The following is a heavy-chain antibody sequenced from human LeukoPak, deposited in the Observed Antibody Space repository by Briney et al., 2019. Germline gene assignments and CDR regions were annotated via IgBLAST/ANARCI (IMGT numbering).Heavy chain of an antibody. D-gene: IGHD1-26*01. V-gene: IGHV3-66*01. CDR1: GFXFNNAW. CDR2: IYSGGST. Sequence: GGSLRLSCAASGFXFNNAWMSWVRQAPGKGLKWVSVIYSGGSTYYADSVKGRFTISRDNSKNTLYLQMNSLRAEDTAVYCCARETYSGSYLGDLDYWGQGTLVTVSS. J-gene: IGHJ4*02. CDR3: ARETYSGSYLGDLDY.